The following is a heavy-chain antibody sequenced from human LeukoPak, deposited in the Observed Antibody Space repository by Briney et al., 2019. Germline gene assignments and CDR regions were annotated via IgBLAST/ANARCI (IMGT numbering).Heavy chain of an antibody. J-gene: IGHJ4*02. CDR3: ARDHPRDGYIGGCLDY. D-gene: IGHD5-24*01. CDR2: ISANSANI. Sequence: GGSLRLSCVTSGFTLSRYSMNWVRQAPGKGLEWVSSISANSANIQYADSLKGRFTISRDNAKNSLFLQMNSLRAEDTAVYYCARDHPRDGYIGGCLDYWGQGTLVTVSS. CDR1: GFTLSRYS. V-gene: IGHV3-21*01.